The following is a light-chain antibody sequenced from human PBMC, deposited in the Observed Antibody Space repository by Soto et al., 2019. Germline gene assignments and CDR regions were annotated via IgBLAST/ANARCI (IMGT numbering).Light chain of an antibody. V-gene: IGLV4-69*01. J-gene: IGLJ3*02. Sequence: QSVLTQSPSASASLGASVKLTCTLSSGHSNYAIAWHQQQPETGPRYLMKLNSDGSHSKGDGIPDRFSGSSSGAERYLTISSLQSEDEADYYCQTWGNGFWVFGGGTKVTVL. CDR2: LNSDGSH. CDR1: SGHSNYA. CDR3: QTWGNGFWV.